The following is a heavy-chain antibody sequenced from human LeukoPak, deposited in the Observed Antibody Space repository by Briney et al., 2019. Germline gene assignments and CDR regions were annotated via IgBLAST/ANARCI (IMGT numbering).Heavy chain of an antibody. Sequence: ASVKVSCKASGYTFTSYYMRWVRQAPGQGLEWMGLINPTGGSTGYAQKFQGRVTMTRDMSTSTDYMELSSLRSEDTAIYYCARDNSVGDNAWWFDPWGQGTLVTVSS. V-gene: IGHV1-46*01. CDR1: GYTFTSYY. CDR2: INPTGGST. J-gene: IGHJ5*02. D-gene: IGHD1-26*01. CDR3: ARDNSVGDNAWWFDP.